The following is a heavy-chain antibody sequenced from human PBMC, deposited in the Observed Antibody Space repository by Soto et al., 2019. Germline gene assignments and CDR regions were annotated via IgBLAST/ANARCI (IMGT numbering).Heavy chain of an antibody. CDR2: IISRLLGGTT. Sequence: EVQLVESGGGLVKPGGSLRLSCAASGFTFSNAWMTWVRQAPGKGLEWVGRIISRLLGGTTDSAAPVKGRFTISRDDSKNTLYLQMNSLKTEDTAVYYCTTDWGSGDHYIRAFDLWGQGTMVTVSS. D-gene: IGHD3-16*01. V-gene: IGHV3-15*01. CDR3: TTDWGSGDHYIRAFDL. CDR1: GFTFSNAW. J-gene: IGHJ3*01.